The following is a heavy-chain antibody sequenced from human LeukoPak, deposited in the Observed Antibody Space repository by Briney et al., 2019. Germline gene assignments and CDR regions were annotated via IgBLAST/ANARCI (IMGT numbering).Heavy chain of an antibody. CDR3: ARDRGYYDSRFSDY. J-gene: IGHJ4*02. Sequence: GSLGLSCAASGFTFSSYSMNWVRQAPGKGLEWVSSISSSSSYIYYADSVKGQFTISRDNAKNSLYLQMNSLRAEDTAVYYCARDRGYYDSRFSDYWGQGTLVTVSS. D-gene: IGHD3-22*01. CDR1: GFTFSSYS. V-gene: IGHV3-21*01. CDR2: ISSSSSYI.